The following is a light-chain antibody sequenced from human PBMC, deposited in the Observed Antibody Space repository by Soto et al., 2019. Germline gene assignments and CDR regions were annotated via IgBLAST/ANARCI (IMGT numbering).Light chain of an antibody. CDR2: WAS. Sequence: DILMAQSTDSLAVSLGERATINCKSSQSVLYSSHNKNYLAWYQHKPGQPPKVLIYWASTRESGVPDRFSGSGSGTDFTLTISSLQAEDVAVYFCQQYYSTPLTFGGGTKVDIK. J-gene: IGKJ4*01. CDR1: QSVLYSSHNKNY. CDR3: QQYYSTPLT. V-gene: IGKV4-1*01.